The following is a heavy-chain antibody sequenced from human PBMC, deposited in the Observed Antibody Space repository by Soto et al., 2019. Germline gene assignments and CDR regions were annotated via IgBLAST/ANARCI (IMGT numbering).Heavy chain of an antibody. J-gene: IGHJ4*02. Sequence: EVQLLESGGGLVQPGGSLSLSCAASAFTFNNYAMSWVRQARGKGLEWVSGIGGSGRTTYYADSVKGRFTISRDNSNNTLFLQMNSLRAEDTAVYYCAKSRYSDSSGDFYDYWGQGTLVTVSS. CDR1: AFTFNNYA. D-gene: IGHD3-22*01. CDR2: IGGSGRTT. CDR3: AKSRYSDSSGDFYDY. V-gene: IGHV3-23*01.